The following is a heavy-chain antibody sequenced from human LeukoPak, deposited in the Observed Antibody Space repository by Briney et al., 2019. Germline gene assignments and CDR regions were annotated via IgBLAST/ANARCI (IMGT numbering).Heavy chain of an antibody. CDR2: ISSSSSYI. D-gene: IGHD1-20*01. CDR1: GFTFSSYS. Sequence: GGSLRLSCAAPGFTFSSYSMNWVRQAPGKGLEWVSSISSSSSYIYYADSVKGRFTISRDNAKNSLYLQMNSLRAEDTAVYYCVPLNWNPPGDFDRWGQGTLVTVSS. J-gene: IGHJ4*02. V-gene: IGHV3-21*01. CDR3: VPLNWNPPGDFDR.